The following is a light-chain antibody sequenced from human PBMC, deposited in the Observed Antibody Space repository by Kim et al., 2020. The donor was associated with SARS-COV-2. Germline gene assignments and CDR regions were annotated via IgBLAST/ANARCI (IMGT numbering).Light chain of an antibody. CDR1: EMISRS. CDR3: QQSFSTPRT. Sequence: AAVGVRVTITCRASEMISRSLHWYQQKPGKAPNLLIFATSSLHSGVPSRFSGTGSGTDFTLTISSLQPEDLATYYCQQSFSTPRTFGQGTKVDIK. CDR2: ATS. J-gene: IGKJ1*01. V-gene: IGKV1-39*01.